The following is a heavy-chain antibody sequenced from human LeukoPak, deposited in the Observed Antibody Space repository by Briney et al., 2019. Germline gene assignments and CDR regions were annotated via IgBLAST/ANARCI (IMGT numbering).Heavy chain of an antibody. Sequence: ASVKVSCKASGYTFTGYYMHWVRQAPGQGLEWMGWINPNSGGTNYAQKFQGRVTMTRDMSISTAYMELSRLRPDDTAAYYCAKDLPYYDSSGYYGWFDPWGQGTLVTVSS. D-gene: IGHD3-22*01. J-gene: IGHJ5*02. CDR3: AKDLPYYDSSGYYGWFDP. V-gene: IGHV1-2*02. CDR1: GYTFTGYY. CDR2: INPNSGGT.